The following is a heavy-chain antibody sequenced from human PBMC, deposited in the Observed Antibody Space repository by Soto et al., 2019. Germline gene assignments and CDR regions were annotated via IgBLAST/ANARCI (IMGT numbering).Heavy chain of an antibody. V-gene: IGHV1-46*01. CDR3: ARVRTDSSGYYYGAFDY. CDR1: GYTFTSYY. D-gene: IGHD3-22*01. J-gene: IGHJ4*02. CDR2: IDPSGGST. Sequence: GASVKVSCKASGYTFTSYYMHWVRQAPGQGLEWMGIIDPSGGSTSYAQKFQGRVTMTRDTSTSTVYMELSSLRSEDTAVYYCARVRTDSSGYYYGAFDYWGQGTLVTASS.